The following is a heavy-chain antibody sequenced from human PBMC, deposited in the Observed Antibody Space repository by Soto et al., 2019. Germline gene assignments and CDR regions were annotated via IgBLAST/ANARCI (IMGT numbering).Heavy chain of an antibody. CDR3: AKDSYPYYFAY. Sequence: PGGSLRLSCAASGFTFSDYSMNWVRQAPGKGLEWVSLISARSENTYYADSVKGRFTISRDNSKNTLYLQMNSLRAEDTAIYFCAKDSYPYYFAYWGQGTLVTVSS. CDR2: ISARSENT. CDR1: GFTFSDYS. V-gene: IGHV3-23*01. J-gene: IGHJ4*02.